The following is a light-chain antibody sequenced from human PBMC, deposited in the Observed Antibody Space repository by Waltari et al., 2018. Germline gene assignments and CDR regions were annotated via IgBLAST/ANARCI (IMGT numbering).Light chain of an antibody. Sequence: DNQMTQSPSTPSASVGDRVIITCRASQNINTNLAWYQQKPGGAPKVLIHNTSKLESGVPSRFSGSRSGTEFTLTISSLQPDDFATYYCQQYNSYPVIFGGGTTVEIK. J-gene: IGKJ4*01. CDR2: NTS. CDR3: QQYNSYPVI. CDR1: QNINTN. V-gene: IGKV1-5*01.